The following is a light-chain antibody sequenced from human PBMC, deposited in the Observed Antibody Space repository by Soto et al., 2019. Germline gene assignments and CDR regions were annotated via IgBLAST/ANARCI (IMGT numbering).Light chain of an antibody. V-gene: IGKV3-20*01. J-gene: IGKJ2*01. CDR2: AVS. CDR3: QQYGRSPYT. CDR1: QSITSNY. Sequence: EIVLTQSPGTLSLSPGERSTLSCRASQSITSNYLAWYQQKPDQAPRLLVYAVSGRPNGIPDRFSGSGSGTDFTLTISRLEPEDFALYYCQQYGRSPYTFGQGTQLEIK.